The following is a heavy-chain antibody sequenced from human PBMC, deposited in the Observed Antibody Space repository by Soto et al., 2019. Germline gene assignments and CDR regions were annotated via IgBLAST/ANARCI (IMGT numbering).Heavy chain of an antibody. CDR1: RYSETTGA. CDR2: IDAGNGNT. D-gene: IGHD5-18*01. CDR3: ARAGYTYGSPCDCMVG. V-gene: IGHV1-3*01. J-gene: IGHJ6*01. Sequence: AYRYSETTGAKSCGRQACGERREWMGWIDAGNGNTKYSQKFRGRVTFTTDTSASTAYMDLSSLRSEDTAVEYCARAGYTYGSPCDCMVGWWQETTVTVSS.